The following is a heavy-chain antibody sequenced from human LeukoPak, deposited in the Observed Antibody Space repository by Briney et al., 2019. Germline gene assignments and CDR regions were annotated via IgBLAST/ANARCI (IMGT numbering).Heavy chain of an antibody. D-gene: IGHD5-18*01. CDR1: GGSISSGDYY. Sequence: KPSETLSLTCTVSGGSISSGDYYWSWIRQPPGKGLEWIGYIYYSGSTYYNPSLKSRVTISVDTSKKQFSLKLSSVTAADTAVYYCARADTAMATFDYWGQGTLVTVSS. CDR3: ARADTAMATFDY. J-gene: IGHJ4*02. V-gene: IGHV4-30-4*08. CDR2: IYYSGST.